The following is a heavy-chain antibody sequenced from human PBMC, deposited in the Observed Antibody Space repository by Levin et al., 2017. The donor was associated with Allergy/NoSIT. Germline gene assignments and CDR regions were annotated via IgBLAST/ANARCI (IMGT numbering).Heavy chain of an antibody. CDR2: INANSGGT. V-gene: IGHV1-2*02. D-gene: IGHD7-27*01. CDR3: ARDHWGSNY. CDR1: GYTFTNFY. Sequence: GESLKISCKASGYTFTNFYIHWVRQAPGQGLEWMGWINANSGGTTYAQKFQGRDSMTRDTSITTTYMEVSRLTSDDTAVYYCARDHWGSNYWGQGPLVTVSS. J-gene: IGHJ4*02.